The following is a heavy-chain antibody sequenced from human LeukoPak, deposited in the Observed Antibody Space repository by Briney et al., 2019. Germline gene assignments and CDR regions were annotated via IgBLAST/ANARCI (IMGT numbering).Heavy chain of an antibody. Sequence: GGSLRLSCAASGFTFSSYGMHWVRQAPGKGLEWVAVISYDGSNKYYADSVKGRFTISRDNSKNTLYLQMNSLRAEDTAVYYCAKDNRVYSSGWYWSYYFDYWGQGTLVTVSS. CDR1: GFTFSSYG. CDR2: ISYDGSNK. J-gene: IGHJ4*02. CDR3: AKDNRVYSSGWYWSYYFDY. V-gene: IGHV3-30*18. D-gene: IGHD6-19*01.